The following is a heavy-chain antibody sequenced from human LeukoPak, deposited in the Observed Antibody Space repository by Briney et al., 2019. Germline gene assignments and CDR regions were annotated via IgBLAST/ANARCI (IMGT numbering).Heavy chain of an antibody. CDR2: IIPIFGTA. V-gene: IGHV1-69*05. CDR1: GGTFSSYA. Sequence: SVKVSCKASGGTFSSYAISWVRQAPGQGLEWMGGIIPIFGTANYAQKLQGRVTITTDESTSTAYMELSSLRSEDTAVYYCARGDYDILTGPFDYWGQGTLVTVSS. D-gene: IGHD3-9*01. J-gene: IGHJ4*02. CDR3: ARGDYDILTGPFDY.